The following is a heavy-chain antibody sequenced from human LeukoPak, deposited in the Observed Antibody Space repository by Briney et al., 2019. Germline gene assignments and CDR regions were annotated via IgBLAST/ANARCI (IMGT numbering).Heavy chain of an antibody. D-gene: IGHD6-19*01. J-gene: IGHJ5*02. CDR2: MNPNSGNT. Sequence: AAVNVSCKASGCTFTSYDINWVRQATGQGLEWMGWMNPNSGNTGYAQKFQGRVTMTRNTSISAAYLELSSLRSEDTAVYYCARREPPQQWLVRFDPWGQGTLVTVSS. CDR3: ARREPPQQWLVRFDP. V-gene: IGHV1-8*01. CDR1: GCTFTSYD.